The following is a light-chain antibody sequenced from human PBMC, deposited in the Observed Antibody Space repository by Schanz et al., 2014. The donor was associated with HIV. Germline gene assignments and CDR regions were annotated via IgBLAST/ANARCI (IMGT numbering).Light chain of an antibody. CDR2: EGS. J-gene: IGLJ1*01. CDR1: SSDVGNYNL. Sequence: QSVLTQPASVSGSPGQSITISCTGTSSDVGNYNLVSWYQQHPGRAPKLMIYEGSKRPSGVSNRFSGSKSGNTASLTISGLQAEDEADYYCSSYADGGTYVFGTGTKLTVL. V-gene: IGLV2-23*01. CDR3: SSYADGGTYV.